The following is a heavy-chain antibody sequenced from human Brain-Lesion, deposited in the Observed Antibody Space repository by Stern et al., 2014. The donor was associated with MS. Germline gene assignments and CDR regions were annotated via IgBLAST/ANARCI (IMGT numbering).Heavy chain of an antibody. J-gene: IGHJ5*02. CDR2: VHFGGQT. CDR3: ARGDYNILTGFYGENNWFDP. Sequence: VQLVESGSGLVKPSQTLSLTCTVSGDSISSGGFSWSWIRQPPGKGLEWIAYVHFGGQTFSGPSLKSRVTISVDRSKNQFSLKLTSVTAADTAVYYCARGDYNILTGFYGENNWFDPWGQGILVTVSS. D-gene: IGHD3-9*01. CDR1: GDSISSGGFS. V-gene: IGHV4-30-2*01.